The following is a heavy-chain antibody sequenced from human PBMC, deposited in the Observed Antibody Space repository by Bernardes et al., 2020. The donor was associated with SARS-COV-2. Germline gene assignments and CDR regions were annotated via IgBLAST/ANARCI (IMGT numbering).Heavy chain of an antibody. CDR2: IYHSGST. CDR1: GGSISSGGYS. CDR3: ARLNYYDSSGFYLGYFEY. Sequence: SETLSLTCAVSGGSISSGGYSWSWIRQPPGKGLEWIGYIYHSGSTYYNPSLKSRVTISIDRSKNQFSLKLSSVTVADTAMYYCARLNYYDSSGFYLGYFEYWGQGTLVTVSS. J-gene: IGHJ4*02. V-gene: IGHV4-30-2*01. D-gene: IGHD3-22*01.